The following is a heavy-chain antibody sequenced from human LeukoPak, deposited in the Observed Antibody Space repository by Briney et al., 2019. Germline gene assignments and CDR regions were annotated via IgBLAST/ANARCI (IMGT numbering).Heavy chain of an antibody. CDR2: ISTSSNHK. J-gene: IGHJ4*02. CDR3: VRDRYYVPDY. CDR1: GFTFSGHS. V-gene: IGHV3-21*01. Sequence: PGGSLRLSCAASGFTFSGHSMNWVRQAPGKGLEWVSSISTSSNHKDYADSVKGRFTISRDNAKNSLYLEMNSLRAEDTALYYCVRDRYYVPDYWGQGTLVTVSS. D-gene: IGHD3-16*01.